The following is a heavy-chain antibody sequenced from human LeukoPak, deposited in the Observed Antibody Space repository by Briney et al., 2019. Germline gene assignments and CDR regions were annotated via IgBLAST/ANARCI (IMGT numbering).Heavy chain of an antibody. D-gene: IGHD3-22*01. CDR1: GGTFSSYA. V-gene: IGHV1-69*13. J-gene: IGHJ3*02. CDR2: IIPIFGTA. CDR3: AADASLYDSSGYYYFNAFDI. Sequence: SVKVSCKASGGTFSSYAISWVRQAPGQGLEWMGGIIPIFGTANYAQKFQGRVTITADESTSTAYMELSSLRSEDTAVYYCAADASLYDSSGYYYFNAFDIWGQGTMVTVSS.